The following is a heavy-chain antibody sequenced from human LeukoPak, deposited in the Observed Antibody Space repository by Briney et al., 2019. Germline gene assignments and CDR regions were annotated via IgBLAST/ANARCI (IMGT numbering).Heavy chain of an antibody. CDR3: ARGRRDGYNFSSRDY. CDR1: GGSFSGYY. V-gene: IGHV4-34*01. J-gene: IGHJ4*02. Sequence: SETLSLTCAVYGGSFSGYYWSWIRQPPGKGPEWIGEINHSGSTNYNPSLKSRVTISVDTSKNQFSLKLSSVTAADTAVYYCARGRRDGYNFSSRDYWGQGTLVTVSS. D-gene: IGHD5-24*01. CDR2: INHSGST.